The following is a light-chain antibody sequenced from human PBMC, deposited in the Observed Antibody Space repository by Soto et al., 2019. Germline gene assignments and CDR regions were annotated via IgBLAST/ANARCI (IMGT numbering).Light chain of an antibody. J-gene: IGLJ1*01. CDR3: ASYTSRGTRV. Sequence: QSVLTQPASVSGSPGQSSTISCTVTSSDVGGYNYVSWYQQRPGKAPKFMIYEVTNRPSGVSNRFSGSKSGNTASLTISGLQAEDEADYYCASYTSRGTRVFGTGTKLTVL. CDR2: EVT. V-gene: IGLV2-14*01. CDR1: SSDVGGYNY.